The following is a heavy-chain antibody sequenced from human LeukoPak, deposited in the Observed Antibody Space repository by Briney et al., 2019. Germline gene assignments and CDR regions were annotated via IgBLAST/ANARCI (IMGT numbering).Heavy chain of an antibody. CDR3: AKASGSGWYSNIDY. V-gene: IGHV3-9*03. J-gene: IGHJ4*02. CDR1: GFTFDDYA. Sequence: GGSLRLSFAASGFTFDDYAMHWVRQAPGKGLEWVSGISWNSNNIGYADSVKGRFTISRDNAKNFLYLQMNSLRAEDMALYYCAKASGSGWYSNIDYWGQGTLVTVSS. CDR2: ISWNSNNI. D-gene: IGHD6-19*01.